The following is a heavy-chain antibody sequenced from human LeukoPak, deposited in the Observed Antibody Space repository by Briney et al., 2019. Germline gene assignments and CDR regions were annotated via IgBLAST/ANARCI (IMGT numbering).Heavy chain of an antibody. J-gene: IGHJ4*02. CDR1: GFTFSSYG. V-gene: IGHV3-7*01. D-gene: IGHD1-1*01. CDR3: ARDLRATTSPGSPQY. CDR2: IKQDGSEK. Sequence: PGRSLRLSCAASGFTFSSYGMHWVRQAPGKGLEWVANIKQDGSEKYYVDSVKGRFTISRDNAKNSLYLQMNSLRAEDTAAYYCARDLRATTSPGSPQYWGQGTRVTVSS.